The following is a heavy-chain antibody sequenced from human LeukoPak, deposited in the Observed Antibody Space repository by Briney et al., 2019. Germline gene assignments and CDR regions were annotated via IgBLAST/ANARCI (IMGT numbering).Heavy chain of an antibody. Sequence: SETLSLTCAVYGGSSSGYYWSWIRQPPGKGLEWIGEINHSGSTNYNPSLKSRVTISVDTSKNQFSLKLSSVTAADTAVYYCARSSEGSGYYYFPFDYWGQGTLVTVSS. CDR1: GGSSSGYY. J-gene: IGHJ4*02. CDR2: INHSGST. CDR3: ARSSEGSGYYYFPFDY. V-gene: IGHV4-34*01. D-gene: IGHD3-22*01.